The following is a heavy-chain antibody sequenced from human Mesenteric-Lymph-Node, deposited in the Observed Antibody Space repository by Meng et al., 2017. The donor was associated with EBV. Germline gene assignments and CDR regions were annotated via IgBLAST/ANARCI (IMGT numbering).Heavy chain of an antibody. Sequence: QLRLPESGPGLVKPSETLSLTCTVSGDSLSSNTYYWGWIRQPPGKGLEWIGYIYYTGSTNYNPSLKSRVTISLDTSKNHFSLKLSSVTAADTAMYYCTRGGYSDYDWDYWGQGTLVTVSS. J-gene: IGHJ4*02. D-gene: IGHD5-12*01. V-gene: IGHV4-61*03. CDR1: GDSLSSNTYY. CDR3: TRGGYSDYDWDY. CDR2: IYYTGST.